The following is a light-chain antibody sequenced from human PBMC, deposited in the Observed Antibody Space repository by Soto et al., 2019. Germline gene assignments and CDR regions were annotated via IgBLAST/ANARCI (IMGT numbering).Light chain of an antibody. CDR2: KAS. J-gene: IGKJ1*01. CDR1: QSISSW. CDR3: QQYSLYWT. Sequence: DIQMTQSPSTLSASVGDTVTITCRASQSISSWVAWYQQKPGKAPKLLIYKASSLESGVPSRFSGSGSGTEFTLTSTSLQPADFASYYCQQYSLYWTFGNGTKVEIK. V-gene: IGKV1-5*03.